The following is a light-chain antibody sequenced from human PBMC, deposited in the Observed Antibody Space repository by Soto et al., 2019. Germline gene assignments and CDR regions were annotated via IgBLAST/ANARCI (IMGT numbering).Light chain of an antibody. CDR3: QQYNNWWT. CDR1: QSVSSS. V-gene: IGKV3-15*01. J-gene: IGKJ1*01. CDR2: GAS. Sequence: EIVMTQSPATLSVSLGERVTLSCRASQSVSSSLAWYQQKPGQAPRLLIHGASTRAIGIPARFSGSGSETEFTLTISSLQSEDFAVYYCQQYNNWWTFGQGTKVEIK.